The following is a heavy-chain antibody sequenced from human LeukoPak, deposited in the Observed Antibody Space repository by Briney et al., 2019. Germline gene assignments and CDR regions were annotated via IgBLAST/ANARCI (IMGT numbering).Heavy chain of an antibody. CDR1: GGSMTSGNYY. V-gene: IGHV4-31*03. J-gene: IGHJ5*02. Sequence: SETLSLTCTVSGGSMTSGNYYWTWIRQRPGRGLEWIGHTFYTGGTYYNPSLKNRLSISVDTSKNQFSLNLTSVTAADTAVYFCARAVSMQIWWETVFDPWGQGTQVTVSS. D-gene: IGHD1-26*01. CDR3: ARAVSMQIWWETVFDP. CDR2: TFYTGGT.